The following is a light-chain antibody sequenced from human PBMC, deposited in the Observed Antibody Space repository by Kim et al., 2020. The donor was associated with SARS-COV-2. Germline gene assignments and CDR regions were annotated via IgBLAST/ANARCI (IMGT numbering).Light chain of an antibody. V-gene: IGLV3-21*04. CDR1: NSGSKS. J-gene: IGLJ3*02. CDR2: YDS. CDR3: QVWDSSSDHPNWV. Sequence: GNTARINCGGHNSGSKSVHWYQQRPGQAPVLVIYYDSDRPSGIPERFSGSNSGNTATLTISRVEAGDEADYYCQVWDSSSDHPNWVFGGGTQLTVL.